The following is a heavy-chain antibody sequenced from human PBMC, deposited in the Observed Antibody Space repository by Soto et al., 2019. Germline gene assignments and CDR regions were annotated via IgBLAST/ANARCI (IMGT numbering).Heavy chain of an antibody. Sequence: QVQLVQSGAEVKKPGSSVKVSCKASGGTFSSYAISWVRQAPGQGLEWMGGIIPIFGTANYAQKFQGRVTITADESTSTAYMELSSLRSEDTAVYYCARVRGTDKYYYDSSGYYANWFDPWGQGTLVTVSS. D-gene: IGHD3-22*01. CDR1: GGTFSSYA. CDR2: IIPIFGTA. V-gene: IGHV1-69*12. CDR3: ARVRGTDKYYYDSSGYYANWFDP. J-gene: IGHJ5*02.